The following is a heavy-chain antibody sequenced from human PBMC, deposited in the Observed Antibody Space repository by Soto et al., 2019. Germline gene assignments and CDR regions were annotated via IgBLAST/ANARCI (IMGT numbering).Heavy chain of an antibody. Sequence: GESLKISCKGSGYSFTSYWIGWARQMPGKGLEWMGIIYPGDSDTRYSPSFQGQVTISADKSISTAYLQWSSLKASDTAMYYCARHSCSSTSCYIAGSRGFDPRGQGTLVTVSS. J-gene: IGHJ5*02. CDR2: IYPGDSDT. V-gene: IGHV5-51*01. D-gene: IGHD2-2*02. CDR3: ARHSCSSTSCYIAGSRGFDP. CDR1: GYSFTSYW.